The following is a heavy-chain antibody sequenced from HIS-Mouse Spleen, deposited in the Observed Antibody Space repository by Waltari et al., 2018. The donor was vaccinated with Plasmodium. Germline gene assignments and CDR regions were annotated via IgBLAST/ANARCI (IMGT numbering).Heavy chain of an antibody. J-gene: IGHJ1*01. CDR1: GYTFTGYY. D-gene: IGHD6-13*01. CDR2: INPKRGGT. Sequence: QVQLVQSGAEVKKPGASVKVSCKASGYTFTGYYMHWVRQAPGQGLELMGWINPKRGGTNYAQKLQGRGTMTRDTSISTAYMELSRLRSDDTAVYYCARVLGYKAAAGTFVEYFQHWGQGTLVTVSS. V-gene: IGHV1-2*02. CDR3: ARVLGYKAAAGTFVEYFQH.